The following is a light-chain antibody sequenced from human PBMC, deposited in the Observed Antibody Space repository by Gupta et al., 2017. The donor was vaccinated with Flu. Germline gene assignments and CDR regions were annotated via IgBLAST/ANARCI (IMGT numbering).Light chain of an antibody. Sequence: QSVPTPPPSVSAAPGQRVTISCTGSTSNIGARYDVHWYQQVPGKAPKLLIYGNNNRPAGVPDRFSGSKSGTSASLAIAGLQPEDEADYYCQSFDNSASYVFGSGTTVIVL. CDR3: QSFDNSASYV. J-gene: IGLJ1*01. CDR1: TSNIGARYD. V-gene: IGLV1-40*01. CDR2: GNN.